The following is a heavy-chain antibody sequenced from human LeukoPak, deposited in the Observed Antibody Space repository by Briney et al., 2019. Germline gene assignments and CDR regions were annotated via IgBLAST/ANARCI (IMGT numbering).Heavy chain of an antibody. J-gene: IGHJ5*02. V-gene: IGHV3-74*01. D-gene: IGHD3-22*01. CDR2: INSDGINT. CDR1: GFTFSNYW. Sequence: GGSLRLSCAASGFTFSNYWMHWIRQAAGKGLVWVSRINSDGINTSYADSVKGRFTISRDNAKNTLNLQMNSLRAEDTAVYYCARDLGQYYDTSDNWLDPWGQGTLVTVSS. CDR3: ARDLGQYYDTSDNWLDP.